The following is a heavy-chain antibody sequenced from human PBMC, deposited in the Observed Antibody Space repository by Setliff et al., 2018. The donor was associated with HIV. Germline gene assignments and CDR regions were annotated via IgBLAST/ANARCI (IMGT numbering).Heavy chain of an antibody. J-gene: IGHJ6*03. Sequence: SETLSLTCTVSGGSISSSYWSWIRQPPGKGLEWIGYIYYSGSTNYNPSLKSRVTISVDTSKNQFSLKLSSVAAADTAVYYCARARTPYYYDSSAYYFNYYYMDVWGKGTTVTVSS. CDR1: GGSISSSY. V-gene: IGHV4-59*01. CDR3: ARARTPYYYDSSAYYFNYYYMDV. CDR2: IYYSGST. D-gene: IGHD3-22*01.